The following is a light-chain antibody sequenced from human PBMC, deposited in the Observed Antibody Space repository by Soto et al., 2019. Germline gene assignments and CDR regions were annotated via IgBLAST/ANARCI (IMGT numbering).Light chain of an antibody. J-gene: IGKJ2*01. V-gene: IGKV1D-8*01. CDR3: QQYYSPPYT. CDR2: AAS. CDR1: QGISNY. Sequence: VIWMTQSPSLLSASTGDRVTISCRMSQGISNYLAWYQQKAGKAPELLIYAASTLRSGVPTRFSGSGSGTDFTLTISCLQSEDCATYYCQQYYSPPYTFGQGTKLEIK.